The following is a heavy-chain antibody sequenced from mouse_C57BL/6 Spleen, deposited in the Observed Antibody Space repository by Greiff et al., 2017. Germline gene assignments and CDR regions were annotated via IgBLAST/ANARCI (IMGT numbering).Heavy chain of an antibody. J-gene: IGHJ1*03. D-gene: IGHD1-1*01. CDR3: ARDQYYYGSSYWYFDV. V-gene: IGHV1-55*01. CDR2: IYPGSGST. Sequence: VQLQQPGAELVKPGASVKMSCKASGYTFTSYWITWVKQRPGQGLEWIGDIYPGSGSTNYNEKFKSKATLTVDTSSSTAYMQLSSLTSEDSAVYYCARDQYYYGSSYWYFDVWGTGTTVTVSS. CDR1: GYTFTSYW.